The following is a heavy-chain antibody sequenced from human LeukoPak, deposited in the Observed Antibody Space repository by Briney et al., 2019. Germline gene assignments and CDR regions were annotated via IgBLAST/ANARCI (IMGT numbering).Heavy chain of an antibody. CDR2: ISSSGSTI. V-gene: IGHV3-11*01. J-gene: IGHJ4*02. D-gene: IGHD1-26*01. Sequence: GGSLRLSCAASGFTFSDYHMSWIRQAPGKGLEWVSYISSSGSTIYYADSVKGRFTISRDNAKNSLYLQMNSLRAEDTAVYYCARESFSGSSDFDYWGQGTLVTVSS. CDR3: ARESFSGSSDFDY. CDR1: GFTFSDYH.